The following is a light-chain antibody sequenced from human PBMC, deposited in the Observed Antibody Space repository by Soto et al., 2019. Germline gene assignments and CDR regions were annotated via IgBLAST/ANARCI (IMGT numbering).Light chain of an antibody. CDR3: SSYAGRNNVI. CDR1: SSDVGGYNY. V-gene: IGLV2-8*01. J-gene: IGLJ2*01. Sequence: QSALTQPPSASGSPGQSVTISCTGASSDVGGYNYGSWYQQHPGKAPKLMIYEVSERPSGVPDRFSGSKSGNTASLTVSGLQAEDAADYYCSSYAGRNNVIFGGGTKVTVL. CDR2: EVS.